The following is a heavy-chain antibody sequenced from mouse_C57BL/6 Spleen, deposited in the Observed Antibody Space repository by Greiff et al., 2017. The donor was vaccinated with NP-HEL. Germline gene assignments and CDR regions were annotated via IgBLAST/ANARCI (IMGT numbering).Heavy chain of an antibody. J-gene: IGHJ3*01. CDR2: INPSSGYT. D-gene: IGHD1-1*01. Sequence: VQLQQSGAELARPGASVKMSCKASGYTFTSYTMHWVKQRPGQGLEWIGNINPSSGYTKYNQKFKDKATLTADKSSSTAYMQLSSLTSEDSAVYSCASPYYGSSYGDFAYWGQGTLVTVSA. CDR1: GYTFTSYT. CDR3: ASPYYGSSYGDFAY. V-gene: IGHV1-4*01.